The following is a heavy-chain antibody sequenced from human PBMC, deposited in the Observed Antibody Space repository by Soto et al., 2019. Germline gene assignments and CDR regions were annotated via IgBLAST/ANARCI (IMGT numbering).Heavy chain of an antibody. CDR1: GFSFSSYA. Sequence: EVQLLESGGGLTQPGGSLRLACAASGFSFSSYAMSWVRQAPCQGLEWVSSITTRGGRTYYADSVRGRFTISRDNFANALYLEMNSLRAEDTAIYYCAKEYYYDPSGPYSDLYFDSWGQGTLVTVSS. CDR3: AKEYYYDPSGPYSDLYFDS. D-gene: IGHD3-22*01. CDR2: ITTRGGRT. J-gene: IGHJ4*02. V-gene: IGHV3-23*01.